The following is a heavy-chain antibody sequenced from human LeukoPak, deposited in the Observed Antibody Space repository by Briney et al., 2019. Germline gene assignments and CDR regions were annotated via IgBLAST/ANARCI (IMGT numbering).Heavy chain of an antibody. Sequence: GGSLRLSCAASGFTFSSYAMSWVRQAPGEGLEWVSAISGSGGSTYYADSVKGRFTISRDNSKNTLYLQMNSLRAEDTAVYYCAVYCSSTSCYVVDYWGQGTLVTVSS. J-gene: IGHJ4*02. V-gene: IGHV3-23*01. CDR3: AVYCSSTSCYVVDY. D-gene: IGHD2-2*01. CDR2: ISGSGGST. CDR1: GFTFSSYA.